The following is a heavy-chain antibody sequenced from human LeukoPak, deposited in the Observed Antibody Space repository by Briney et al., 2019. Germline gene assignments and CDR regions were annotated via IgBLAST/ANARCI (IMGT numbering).Heavy chain of an antibody. J-gene: IGHJ4*02. D-gene: IGHD3-10*01. Sequence: ASVKVSCKASGYTFTSYYMHWVRQAPGQGLEWMGIINPSGGSTSYAQKFQGRVTMTRDMSTSTVYMELSSLRSEDTAVYYCARDWGYYASGSYTDYWGQGTLVTVSS. V-gene: IGHV1-46*01. CDR3: ARDWGYYASGSYTDY. CDR1: GYTFTSYY. CDR2: INPSGGST.